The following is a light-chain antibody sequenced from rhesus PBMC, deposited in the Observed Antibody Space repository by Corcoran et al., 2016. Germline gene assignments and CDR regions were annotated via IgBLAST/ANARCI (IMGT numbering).Light chain of an antibody. Sequence: DIQMTQSPSSLSASVGDRVTITCRARQGISSWLAWYPQKPGKAPKLLFNKASSLQSGVPSRFSGSGSGTDFTLTISSLQPEDFATYYCQQYNSAPLTFGGGTKVGIK. CDR1: QGISSW. V-gene: IGKV1-21*01. CDR2: KAS. CDR3: QQYNSAPLT. J-gene: IGKJ4*01.